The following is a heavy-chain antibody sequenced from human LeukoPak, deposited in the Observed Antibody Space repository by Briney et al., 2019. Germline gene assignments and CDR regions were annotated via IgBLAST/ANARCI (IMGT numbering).Heavy chain of an antibody. J-gene: IGHJ4*02. V-gene: IGHV1-18*01. CDR2: ISAYNGNT. CDR1: GYTFTTYG. Sequence: ASVKVSCKASGYTFTTYGIGWGRQAPGRGLDGMGGISAYNGNTNYAQKLQGRVTMTTDTSTSTAYMELSSLRSEDTAVYYCATADGWELLRRFDYWGQGTLVTVSS. D-gene: IGHD1-26*01. CDR3: ATADGWELLRRFDY.